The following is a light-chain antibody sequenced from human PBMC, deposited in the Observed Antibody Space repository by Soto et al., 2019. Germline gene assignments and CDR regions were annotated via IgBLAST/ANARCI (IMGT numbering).Light chain of an antibody. Sequence: EMVMTQSPATLSVSPGERATLSCRASQSVSSDLAWYQQKPGQAPRLLIYGAYTRATGIPARFSGSGSGTDFTLTISSLQSEDFAVYYCQHYNYWPPKTFGQGTKV. J-gene: IGKJ1*01. CDR1: QSVSSD. CDR2: GAY. V-gene: IGKV3-15*01. CDR3: QHYNYWPPKT.